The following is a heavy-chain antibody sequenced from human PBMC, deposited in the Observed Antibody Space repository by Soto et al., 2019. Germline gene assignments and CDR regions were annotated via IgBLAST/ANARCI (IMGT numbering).Heavy chain of an antibody. CDR3: ARDRPSGYRSSWYGDDAFDI. Sequence: QVQLVESGGGVVQPGRSLRLSCAASGFTFSSYAMHWVRQAPGKGLEWVAVISYDGSNKYYADSVKGRVTISRDNSKNTLYLQMNSLRAEDPAVYYCARDRPSGYRSSWYGDDAFDIWGQGKLVTVSS. V-gene: IGHV3-30-3*01. CDR1: GFTFSSYA. D-gene: IGHD6-13*01. CDR2: ISYDGSNK. J-gene: IGHJ3*02.